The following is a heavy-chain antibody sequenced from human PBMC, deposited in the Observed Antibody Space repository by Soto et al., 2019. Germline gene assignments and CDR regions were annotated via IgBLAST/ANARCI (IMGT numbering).Heavy chain of an antibody. Sequence: GGSLRLSCAASGFTFSSYWMHWVRQAPGKGLVWVSRINSDGSSTSYADSVKGRFTISRDNAKNTLYLQMNSLRAEGTAVYYCASSSPYSSSWYPPYYYYGMDVWGQGTTATVSS. CDR2: INSDGSST. D-gene: IGHD6-13*01. J-gene: IGHJ6*02. V-gene: IGHV3-74*01. CDR1: GFTFSSYW. CDR3: ASSSPYSSSWYPPYYYYGMDV.